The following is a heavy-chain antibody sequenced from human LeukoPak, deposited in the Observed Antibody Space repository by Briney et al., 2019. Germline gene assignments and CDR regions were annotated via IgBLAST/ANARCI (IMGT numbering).Heavy chain of an antibody. J-gene: IGHJ4*02. CDR1: GFTFSRNW. D-gene: IGHD5-18*01. V-gene: IGHV3-48*04. CDR3: ARVGGYSYGPDY. CDR2: ISSSGSTI. Sequence: QPGGSLRLSCAASGFTFSRNWMHWVRQAPGKGLEWVSYISSSGSTIYYADSVKGRFTISRDNAKNSLYLQMNSLRAEDTAVYYCARVGGYSYGPDYWGQGTLVTVSS.